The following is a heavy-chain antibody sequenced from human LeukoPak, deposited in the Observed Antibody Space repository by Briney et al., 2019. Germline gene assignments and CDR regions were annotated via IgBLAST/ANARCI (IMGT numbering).Heavy chain of an antibody. CDR3: AREGSYGDSDY. CDR1: GFTFSSCA. J-gene: IGHJ4*02. D-gene: IGHD5-18*01. V-gene: IGHV3-64*01. Sequence: GGSLRLSCAASGFTFSSCAMTWVRQAPGKGLEYVSAINSNGGSTYYANSVKGRFTISRDNSKNTLYLQMGSLRAEDMAVYYCAREGSYGDSDYWGQGTLVTVSS. CDR2: INSNGGST.